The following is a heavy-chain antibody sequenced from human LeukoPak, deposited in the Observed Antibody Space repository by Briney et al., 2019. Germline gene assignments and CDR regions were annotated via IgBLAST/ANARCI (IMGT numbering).Heavy chain of an antibody. J-gene: IGHJ4*02. CDR3: LGGPNFDY. V-gene: IGHV3-23*01. CDR1: GFTFSTYA. Sequence: GGSLRLSCAASGFTFSTYAMSWVRQAPGKGLEWVSSISGGGTYTYYADSVKGRFTISRDNSKNTPYLQMNSLRAEDTAVYYCLGGPNFDYWGQGALVTVSS. CDR2: ISGGGTYT.